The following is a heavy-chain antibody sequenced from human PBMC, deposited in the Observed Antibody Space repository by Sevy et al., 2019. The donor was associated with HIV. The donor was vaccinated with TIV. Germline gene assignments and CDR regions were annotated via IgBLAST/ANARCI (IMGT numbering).Heavy chain of an antibody. CDR1: GFTFSNAW. D-gene: IGHD5-18*01. CDR2: IKSKTDGGTT. J-gene: IGHJ6*02. CDR3: TTSKIRGYDYYYYGMDV. Sequence: GESLKISCAASGFTFSNAWMNWVRQAPGKGLEWVGRIKSKTDGGTTDYAAPVKGRFTISRDDSKNTLYLQMNSLKTEDTAVYYCTTSKIRGYDYYYYGMDVWGQGTTVTVSS. V-gene: IGHV3-15*07.